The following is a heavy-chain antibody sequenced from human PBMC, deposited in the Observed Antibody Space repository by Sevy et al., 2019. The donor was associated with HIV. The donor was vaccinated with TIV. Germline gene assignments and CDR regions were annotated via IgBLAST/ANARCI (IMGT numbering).Heavy chain of an antibody. V-gene: IGHV3-23*01. J-gene: IGHJ6*02. Sequence: GGSLRLSCAASGFTFARYAMNWVRQAPGKGLEWVSAISDSGGATYYAESVEGRFTISRDNSRETLYVQMNSLRVEDTAVYYCAKGDRTFYGMDVWGQGTTVTVSS. D-gene: IGHD3-16*01. CDR2: ISDSGGAT. CDR3: AKGDRTFYGMDV. CDR1: GFTFARYA.